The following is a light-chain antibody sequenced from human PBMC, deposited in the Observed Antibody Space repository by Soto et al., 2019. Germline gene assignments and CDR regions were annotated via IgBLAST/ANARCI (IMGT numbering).Light chain of an antibody. CDR2: EVS. CDR3: SSYTSSSTL. CDR1: SSDVGGYNY. V-gene: IGLV2-14*01. J-gene: IGLJ2*01. Sequence: QSALTQPASVSGSPGQSITISCTGTSSDVGGYNYVSWYQQHPGKAPKLLIYEVSYRPSGVSHRFSGSKSGNTASLTISGLQAEDEADYYCSSYTSSSTLFGGGTKVTVL.